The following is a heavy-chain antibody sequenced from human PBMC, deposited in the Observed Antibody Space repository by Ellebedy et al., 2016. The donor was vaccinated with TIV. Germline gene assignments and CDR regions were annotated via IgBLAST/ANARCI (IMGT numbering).Heavy chain of an antibody. CDR3: ARVIAVAGTNYYGMDV. D-gene: IGHD6-19*01. J-gene: IGHJ6*02. CDR1: GGSISGNF. CDR2: IYYSGST. V-gene: IGHV4-59*01. Sequence: SETLSLTCTVSGGSISGNFWSWIRQPPGKGLEWIGSIYYSGSTNYNPSLKSRVTISVDTSKNQFSLKLSSVTAADTAVYYCARVIAVAGTNYYGMDVWGQGTTVTVSS.